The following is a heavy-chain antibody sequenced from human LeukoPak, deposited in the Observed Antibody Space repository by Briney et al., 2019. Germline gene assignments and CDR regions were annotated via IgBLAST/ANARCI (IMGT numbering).Heavy chain of an antibody. CDR2: IYPGDSDT. D-gene: IGHD3/OR15-3a*01. V-gene: IGHV5-51*01. J-gene: IGHJ3*02. CDR1: GYSFTSYW. CDR3: ASHHKEDWDAFDI. Sequence: GESLEISCKGSGYSFTSYWIGWVRQMPGKGLEWMGIIYPGDSDTRYSPSFQGQVTISADKSISTAYLQWSSLKASDTAMYYCASHHKEDWDAFDIWGQGTMVTVSS.